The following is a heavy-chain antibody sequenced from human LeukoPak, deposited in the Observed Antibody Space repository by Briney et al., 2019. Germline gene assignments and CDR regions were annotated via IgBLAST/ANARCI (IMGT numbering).Heavy chain of an antibody. CDR3: ARGLYSGLDSDY. J-gene: IGHJ4*02. Sequence: PGGSLRLSCAASGFTFSSYWMSWVRQAPGKGLEWVANIKQDGSEKYYVDSVKGRFTISRDNAKNSLFLQINSLRVDDTAVYYCARGLYSGLDSDYWGQGALVTVSS. D-gene: IGHD5-12*01. CDR1: GFTFSSYW. V-gene: IGHV3-7*01. CDR2: IKQDGSEK.